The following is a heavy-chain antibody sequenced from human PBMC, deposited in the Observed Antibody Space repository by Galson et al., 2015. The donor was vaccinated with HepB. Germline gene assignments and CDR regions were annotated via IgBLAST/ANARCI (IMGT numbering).Heavy chain of an antibody. D-gene: IGHD2-21*02. Sequence: KGLEWVADISYDGNKKYYAVSVKGRFTISRDNSKNTLYLQMNSLRTEDTAMYYCARDFCAGAKGSGGDCYTAYWGQGTLVTVSS. CDR2: ISYDGNKK. V-gene: IGHV3-30*04. CDR3: ARDFCAGAKGSGGDCYTAY. J-gene: IGHJ4*02.